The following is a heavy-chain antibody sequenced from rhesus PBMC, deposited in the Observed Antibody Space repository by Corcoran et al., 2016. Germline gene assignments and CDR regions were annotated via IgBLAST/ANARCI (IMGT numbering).Heavy chain of an antibody. CDR2: INGNRGST. CDR3: ARSGGSYYGPDY. D-gene: IGHD3-16*01. J-gene: IGHJ4*01. Sequence: QVQLQESGPGLVKPSETLSLTCAVSGASISSYWWSWIRQPPGKGLEWIGEINGNRGSTYNTPSLKRRFTISKDASKNQFSLKLSSVTAADTAVYYCARSGGSYYGPDYWGQGVLVTVSS. CDR1: GASISSYW. V-gene: IGHV4-80*01.